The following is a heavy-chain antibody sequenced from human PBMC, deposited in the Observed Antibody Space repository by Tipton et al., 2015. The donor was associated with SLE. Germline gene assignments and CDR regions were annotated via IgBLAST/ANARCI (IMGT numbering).Heavy chain of an antibody. CDR2: ISGTGSVT. CDR1: GFTFSTYA. J-gene: IGHJ2*01. Sequence: SLRLSCAGSGFTFSTYAMTWVRQVPGKGLEWVSGISGTGSVTHYADSVKGRFTISRDNSKNTVDLQMNSLTAGDTAVYYCARQRVVNGFFELWGRGTLVAVSS. D-gene: IGHD4-23*01. V-gene: IGHV3-23*01. CDR3: ARQRVVNGFFEL.